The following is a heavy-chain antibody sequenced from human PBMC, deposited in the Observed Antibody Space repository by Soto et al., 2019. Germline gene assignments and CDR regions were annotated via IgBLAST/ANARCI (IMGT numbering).Heavy chain of an antibody. CDR1: GYTFTNYG. CDR2: ISATNGNT. CDR3: ARDSPAVDY. J-gene: IGHJ4*02. Sequence: QVQLVQSGAEVKKPGASVKVSFKAAGYTFTNYGISWVRQAPGQGLEWMGCISATNGNTKYAQKRQGRVTMTTDTSTSTAYMELRSLRSDDTAVYYFARDSPAVDYCGQVTLVTVSS. V-gene: IGHV1-18*01.